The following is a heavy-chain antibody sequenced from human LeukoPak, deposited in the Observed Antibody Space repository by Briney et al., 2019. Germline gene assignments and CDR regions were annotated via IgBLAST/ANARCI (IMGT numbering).Heavy chain of an antibody. CDR2: INHSGST. D-gene: IGHD3-22*01. CDR3: ARHRREATMIVVVRHRNWFDP. CDR1: GGSFSGYY. Sequence: SETLSPTCAVYGGSFSGYYWSWIRQPPGKGLEWIGEINHSGSTNYNPSLKSRVTISVDTSKNQFSLKLSSVTAADTAVYYCARHRREATMIVVVRHRNWFDPWGQGTLVTVSS. V-gene: IGHV4-34*01. J-gene: IGHJ5*02.